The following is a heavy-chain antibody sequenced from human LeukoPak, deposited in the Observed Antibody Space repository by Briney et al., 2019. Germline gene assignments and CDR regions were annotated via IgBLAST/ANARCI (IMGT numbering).Heavy chain of an antibody. Sequence: ASVKVSCKASGYTFTSYGIRWVRQAPGQGLEWMGWINAYNGNTNYAQKLQGRVTMTTDTSTSTAYMELRSLRADDTAVYYCARDNYYDSSGYYYWGQGTLVAVSS. CDR2: INAYNGNT. D-gene: IGHD3-22*01. CDR1: GYTFTSYG. CDR3: ARDNYYDSSGYYY. V-gene: IGHV1-18*01. J-gene: IGHJ4*02.